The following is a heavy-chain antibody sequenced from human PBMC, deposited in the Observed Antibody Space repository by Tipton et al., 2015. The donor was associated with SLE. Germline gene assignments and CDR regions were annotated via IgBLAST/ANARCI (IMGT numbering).Heavy chain of an antibody. CDR2: IYHLGST. V-gene: IGHV4-38-2*01. J-gene: IGHJ2*01. CDR3: ARGGGSYCGGDCYSGWYFDL. D-gene: IGHD2-21*01. CDR1: GYSISNGYY. Sequence: TLSLTCVVSGYSISNGYYWGWLRQPPGKGLEWIGSIYHLGSTHYNASLKSRVTMSVDTSKNQLSLNLNSVTAADTAMYFCARGGGSYCGGDCYSGWYFDLWGRGTLVTVSS.